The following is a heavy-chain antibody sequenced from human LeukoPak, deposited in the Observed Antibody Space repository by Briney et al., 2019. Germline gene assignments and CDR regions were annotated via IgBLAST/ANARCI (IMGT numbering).Heavy chain of an antibody. CDR2: IDNSGST. CDR3: ARDCEFCDLLFYMNV. CDR1: GGSISSTGYY. V-gene: IGHV4-61*09. D-gene: IGHD3-16*01. Sequence: SQTLSLTCTVSGGSISSTGYYWAWIRQPAGKGLEWIGHIDNSGSTNCNPSLKSRVTISVDTSKNQFSLNLTSVTAADTAVYYCARDCEFCDLLFYMNVWGKGTTVTVPS. J-gene: IGHJ6*03.